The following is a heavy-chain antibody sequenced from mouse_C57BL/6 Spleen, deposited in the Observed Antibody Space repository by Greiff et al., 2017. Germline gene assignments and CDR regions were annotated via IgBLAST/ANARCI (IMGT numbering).Heavy chain of an antibody. Sequence: EVQRVESGEGLVKPGGSLKLSCAAAGFTFSSYAMSWVRQTPEKRLEWVAYISSGGDYIYYADTVKGRFTISRDYARNTLYLQMSSLKSEDTAMYYCTRELWAHFGYKGQGITLTVSS. CDR1: GFTFSSYA. CDR3: TRELWAHFGY. D-gene: IGHD3-3*01. CDR2: ISSGGDYI. V-gene: IGHV5-9-1*02. J-gene: IGHJ2*01.